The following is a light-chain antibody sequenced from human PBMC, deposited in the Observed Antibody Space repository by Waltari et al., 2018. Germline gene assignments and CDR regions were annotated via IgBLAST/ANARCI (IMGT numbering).Light chain of an antibody. Sequence: EIVLTQSPATLSVSPGERATLSCRASQSVNTYLAWYQQKPGPAPRILISGAFSRATGISARFSGSGSGTDFTLTISSLEFADSAVYYCQQYYKWPLTFGGGTKMEIK. CDR2: GAF. CDR1: QSVNTY. J-gene: IGKJ4*01. CDR3: QQYYKWPLT. V-gene: IGKV3-15*01.